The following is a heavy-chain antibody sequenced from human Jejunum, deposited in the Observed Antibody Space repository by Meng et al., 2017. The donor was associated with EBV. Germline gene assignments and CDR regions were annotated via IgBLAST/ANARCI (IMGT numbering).Heavy chain of an antibody. J-gene: IGHJ4*02. CDR3: TRESTTGCVDY. V-gene: IGHV6-1*01. CDR2: TFYRSMWYN. CDR1: GDSVFNNSAA. Sequence: VQPKRAGPGLVNPSQTLSLTCAISGDSVFNNSAAWNLIRQSPSSGLEWLGRTFYRSMWYNHYAPSVESRITTNADTSKNQFSLQLNSVTPEDTAVYYCTRESTTGCVDYWGQGTLVTVSS. D-gene: IGHD1-1*01.